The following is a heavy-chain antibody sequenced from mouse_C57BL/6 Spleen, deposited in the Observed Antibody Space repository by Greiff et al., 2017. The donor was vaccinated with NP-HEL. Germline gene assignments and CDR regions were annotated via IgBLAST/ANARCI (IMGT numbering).Heavy chain of an antibody. Sequence: VQLQQSGPELVKPGASVKISCKASGYTFTDYYMNWVKQSHGKSLEWIGDINPNNGGTSYNQKFKGKATLTVDKSSSTAYMELRSLTSEDSAVYYCARVITTVVATGDAMDYWGQGTSVTVSS. CDR3: ARVITTVVATGDAMDY. CDR2: INPNNGGT. CDR1: GYTFTDYY. V-gene: IGHV1-26*01. J-gene: IGHJ4*01. D-gene: IGHD1-1*01.